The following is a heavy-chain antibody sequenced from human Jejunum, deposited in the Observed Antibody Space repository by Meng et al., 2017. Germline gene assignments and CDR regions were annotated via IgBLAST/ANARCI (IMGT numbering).Heavy chain of an antibody. V-gene: IGHV1-18*01. CDR3: ARGGGSTAYFDY. Sequence: QVQLLQSGGEVKKPGASVKVSCKASGHPFTGDGISWVRQAPGQGLEWMGWISGLSGGTKYSQKFQGRVTMTTDTSTSTAYMELRSLRSDDTAVYYCARGGGSTAYFDYWGQGTLVTVSS. D-gene: IGHD3-16*01. CDR2: ISGLSGGT. CDR1: GHPFTGDG. J-gene: IGHJ4*02.